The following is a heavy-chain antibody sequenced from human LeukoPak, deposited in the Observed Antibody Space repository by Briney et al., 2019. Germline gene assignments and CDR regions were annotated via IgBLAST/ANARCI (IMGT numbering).Heavy chain of an antibody. J-gene: IGHJ4*02. CDR2: INHSGST. CDR3: ARGAPTTYYDFWSGYSAPYYFDY. D-gene: IGHD3-3*01. V-gene: IGHV4-34*01. Sequence: PSETLSLTCAVYGGSFSGYYWSWLRQPPGKGLEWIGEINHSGSTNYNPSLKSRVTISVDTSKNQFSLKLSSVTAADTAVYYCARGAPTTYYDFWSGYSAPYYFDYWGQGTLVTVSS. CDR1: GGSFSGYY.